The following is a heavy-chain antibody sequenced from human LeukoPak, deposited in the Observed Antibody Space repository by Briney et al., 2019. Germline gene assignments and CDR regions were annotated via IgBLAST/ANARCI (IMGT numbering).Heavy chain of an antibody. J-gene: IGHJ6*02. Sequence: GGFLRLSCAASGFTFSYAWMTWVRQAPGKGLEWVGRIKSKSDGGTTDYAAPVKGRFAISGDDSENTLYLQMNSLKTEDTAVYYCTTYSTVTTFGYYYYGMDVWGQGTTVTVSS. V-gene: IGHV3-15*01. CDR2: IKSKSDGGTT. D-gene: IGHD4-17*01. CDR1: GFTFSYAW. CDR3: TTYSTVTTFGYYYYGMDV.